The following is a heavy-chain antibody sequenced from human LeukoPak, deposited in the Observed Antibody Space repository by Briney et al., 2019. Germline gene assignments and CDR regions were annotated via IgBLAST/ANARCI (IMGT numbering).Heavy chain of an antibody. V-gene: IGHV4-34*01. CDR2: INHSGRT. J-gene: IGHJ4*02. CDR1: GGSFCGYY. CDR3: ATLKGH. Sequence: SGTLSFTCSVYGGSFCGYYWSWIRQPPGKGLEWIGEINHSGRTNYNPAIKSRVTISVDTSKNQFSLKLSSVAAADTAVYYCATLKGHWGQGTLVTISS.